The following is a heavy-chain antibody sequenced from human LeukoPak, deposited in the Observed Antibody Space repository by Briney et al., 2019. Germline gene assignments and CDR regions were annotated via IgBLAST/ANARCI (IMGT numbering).Heavy chain of an antibody. V-gene: IGHV4-34*01. J-gene: IGHJ4*02. CDR2: INHSGST. CDR1: AGSFSGYY. Sequence: PSETLSLTCAVYAGSFSGYYWSWIRQPPGKGLEWIGEINHSGSTNYNPSLKSRVTISVDSSKTQFSLKLSSVTEADTAVYYCARGIGGLRYFDWLHSANHYFDYWGQGTLVTVSS. CDR3: ARGIGGLRYFDWLHSANHYFDY. D-gene: IGHD3-9*01.